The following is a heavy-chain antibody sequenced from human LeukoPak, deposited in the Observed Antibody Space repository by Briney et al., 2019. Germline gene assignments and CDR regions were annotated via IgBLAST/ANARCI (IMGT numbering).Heavy chain of an antibody. Sequence: GASVKVSCKASGYTFTSYGISWVRQAPGQGLEWMGWISAYNGNTNYAQKLQGRVTMTTDTSTSTAYMELRSLRSDDTAVYYCAREPTPRTPIYDYVWGSYRYIVSWFDPWGQGTLVTVSS. J-gene: IGHJ5*02. V-gene: IGHV1-18*01. CDR2: ISAYNGNT. CDR1: GYTFTSYG. D-gene: IGHD3-16*02. CDR3: AREPTPRTPIYDYVWGSYRYIVSWFDP.